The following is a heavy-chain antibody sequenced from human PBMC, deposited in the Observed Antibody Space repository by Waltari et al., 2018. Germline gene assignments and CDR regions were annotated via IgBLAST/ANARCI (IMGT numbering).Heavy chain of an antibody. J-gene: IGHJ4*02. CDR3: ARDRQGYDGIIDN. CDR1: GFTFSSYW. Sequence: EVQLVESGGGLVQPGGSLRLSCAASGFTFSSYWMSWVRQAPGKGLEWVANIKQDGSEKYYVDSVKGRFTISRDNAKNSLYLQMNSLRAEDTALYYCARDRQGYDGIIDNWGQGTLVTVSS. V-gene: IGHV3-7*03. CDR2: IKQDGSEK. D-gene: IGHD5-12*01.